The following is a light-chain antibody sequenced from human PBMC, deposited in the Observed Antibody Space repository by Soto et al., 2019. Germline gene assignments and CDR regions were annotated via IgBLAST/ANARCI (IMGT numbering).Light chain of an antibody. J-gene: IGLJ1*01. CDR1: RSDVGAYNY. Sequence: QSALTQPASXXXXXGQSIAISCTGTRSDVGAYNYVSWYQQHPGKAPNLMISEVTNRPSGVSDRFSGSKSGNTASLTISGLQAEDEADYYCSSFTSRFTFVFGTGTKLTVL. CDR2: EVT. CDR3: SSFTSRFTFV. V-gene: IGLV2-14*01.